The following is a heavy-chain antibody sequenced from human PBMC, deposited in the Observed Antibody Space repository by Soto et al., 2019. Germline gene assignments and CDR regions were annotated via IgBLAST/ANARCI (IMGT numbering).Heavy chain of an antibody. Sequence: PSKTLSLTCGVDDGSFSNNYWTWFRQPPGKGLEWIGEISPSGTTKYILPLKSRVTISLDTSKMHSSLKVTSVTAADTAVYYCATSLWFGTQPEIWGQGTLVTASS. CDR2: ISPSGTT. CDR3: ATSLWFGTQPEI. D-gene: IGHD3-10*01. J-gene: IGHJ4*02. V-gene: IGHV4-34*01. CDR1: DGSFSNNY.